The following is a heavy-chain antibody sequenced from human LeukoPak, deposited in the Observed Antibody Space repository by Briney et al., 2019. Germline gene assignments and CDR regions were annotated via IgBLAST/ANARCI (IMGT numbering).Heavy chain of an antibody. V-gene: IGHV4-4*07. CDR1: GGSISSYY. CDR2: IYTSGST. CDR3: ARVLAYCGGDCYFSFDI. Sequence: SETLSLTCTVSGGSISSYYWSWIRQPAGKGLEWIGRIYTSGSTNYNPSLKSRVTMSVDTSKNQFSLKLSSVTAADTAVYYCARVLAYCGGDCYFSFDIWGQGTMVTVSS. D-gene: IGHD2-21*01. J-gene: IGHJ3*02.